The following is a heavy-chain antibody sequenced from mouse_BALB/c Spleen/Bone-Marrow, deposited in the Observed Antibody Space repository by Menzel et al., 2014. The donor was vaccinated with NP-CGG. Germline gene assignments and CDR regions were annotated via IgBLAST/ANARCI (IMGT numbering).Heavy chain of an antibody. CDR3: ARSGGGYDGFAY. D-gene: IGHD2-2*01. Sequence: QVQLKESGAELAKPGASVKMSCKASGYTSTSYWMHWVKQRPGQGLEWVGYINPSTGYTEYNQKFKDKATLTADKSSSTAYMQLSSLTSEDSAVYYCARSGGGYDGFAYWGQGTLVTVSA. CDR2: INPSTGYT. J-gene: IGHJ3*01. CDR1: GYTSTSYW. V-gene: IGHV1-7*01.